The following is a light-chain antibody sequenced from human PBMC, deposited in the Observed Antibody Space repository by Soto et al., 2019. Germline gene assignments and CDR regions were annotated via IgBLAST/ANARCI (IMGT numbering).Light chain of an antibody. J-gene: IGKJ1*01. CDR1: QSLSGNY. CDR2: RAS. CDR3: QHYGASPWT. V-gene: IGKV3-20*01. Sequence: NVLTQSPGTLSLSPGERATLSCRASQSLSGNYLAWYQQKPGQAPRVLIYRASIMATGISDRFSGSGSGTDFTLTISSLEPEDFAVYYWQHYGASPWTFGQGTKVEIK.